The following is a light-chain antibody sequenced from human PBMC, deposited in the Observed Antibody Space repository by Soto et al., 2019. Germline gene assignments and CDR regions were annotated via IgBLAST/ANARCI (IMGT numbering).Light chain of an antibody. CDR2: GAS. V-gene: IGKV3-15*01. Sequence: EIVMTQSPATLSVSPGERATLSCRASQSVSSNLAWYQQKPGQAPRLIIYGASTRATGIPARFSGSGSGTEFTLTISSLKSEDFAVYYCQQYNNWPQTFGGGTKVDIK. CDR1: QSVSSN. CDR3: QQYNNWPQT. J-gene: IGKJ4*01.